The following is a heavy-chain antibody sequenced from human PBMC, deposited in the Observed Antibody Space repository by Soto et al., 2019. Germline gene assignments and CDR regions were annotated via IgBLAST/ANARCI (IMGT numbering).Heavy chain of an antibody. V-gene: IGHV3-23*01. CDR3: AKGYCSGSSCYHIDF. D-gene: IGHD2-15*01. J-gene: IGHJ4*02. Sequence: SGGSLRLSCAASDFMFSSYAMRWVRQAPGKGVDWVSAISGSGGSTYYADSVKGRFTISRDNSKNTLYLQMNSLRAEDTAVYYCAKGYCSGSSCYHIDFWGPGTLVTVPQ. CDR1: DFMFSSYA. CDR2: ISGSGGST.